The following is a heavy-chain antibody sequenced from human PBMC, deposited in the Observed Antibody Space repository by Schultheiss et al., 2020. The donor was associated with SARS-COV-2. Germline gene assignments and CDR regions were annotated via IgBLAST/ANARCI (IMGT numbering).Heavy chain of an antibody. CDR2: TNSGGNT. D-gene: IGHD3-16*02. V-gene: IGHV3-11*01. CDR1: GFTFSDHY. CDR3: ATADVVPYYFEY. Sequence: GGSLRLSCAASGFTFSDHYMSWIRQAPGEGLEWVSYTNSGGNTYYADSVKGRFTISRDNAKNSLYLQMRSLRAEDTAVYYCATADVVPYYFEYWGQGTLVTVSS. J-gene: IGHJ4*02.